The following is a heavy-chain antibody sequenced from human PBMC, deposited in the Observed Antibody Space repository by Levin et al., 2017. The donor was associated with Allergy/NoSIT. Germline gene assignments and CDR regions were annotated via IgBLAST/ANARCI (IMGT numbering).Heavy chain of an antibody. V-gene: IGHV3-33*01. CDR2: IWYDGSNK. CDR3: ARQGARLGGSYFDY. J-gene: IGHJ4*02. CDR1: GFTFSSYG. D-gene: IGHD3-10*01. Sequence: GGSLRLPCAASGFTFSSYGMHWVRQAPGKGLEWVAVIWYDGSNKYYADSVKGRFTISRDNSKNTLYLQMNSLRAEDTAVYYCARQGARLGGSYFDYWGQGTLVTVSS.